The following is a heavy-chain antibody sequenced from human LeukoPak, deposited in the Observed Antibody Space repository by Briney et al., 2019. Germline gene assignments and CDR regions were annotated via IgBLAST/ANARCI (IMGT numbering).Heavy chain of an antibody. J-gene: IGHJ5*02. Sequence: SGPTLVNPTQTLTLTCTLSGFSLSTSGVGVGWIRQPPGKALEWLALIYWNDDKRYSPSLKSRLTITKDTSNNQVVLTMTNMDPVDTATYYCAHSVYYGSGSYPNWFDPWGQETLVTVSS. D-gene: IGHD3-10*01. CDR2: IYWNDDK. CDR1: GFSLSTSGVG. V-gene: IGHV2-5*01. CDR3: AHSVYYGSGSYPNWFDP.